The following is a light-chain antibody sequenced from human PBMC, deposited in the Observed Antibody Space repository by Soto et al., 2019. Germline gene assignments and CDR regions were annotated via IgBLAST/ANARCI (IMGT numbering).Light chain of an antibody. V-gene: IGKV1-5*03. CDR1: QSISSW. CDR2: KAS. J-gene: IGKJ1*01. Sequence: DIQMTQSPSTLSASVGDRVTNTCRASQSISSWLAWYQQKPGKAPNLLIYKASSLESGVPSRFSGSGSGTEFTLTISSLQPDDFATYYCQQYNTYSTFGQGTKVDIK. CDR3: QQYNTYST.